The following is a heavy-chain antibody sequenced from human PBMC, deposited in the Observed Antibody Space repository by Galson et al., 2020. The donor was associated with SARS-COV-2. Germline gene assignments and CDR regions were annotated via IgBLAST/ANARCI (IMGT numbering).Heavy chain of an antibody. D-gene: IGHD6-13*01. CDR2: INDSGRT. CDR1: GGTFSGYY. V-gene: IGHV4-34*01. J-gene: IGHJ4*02. CDR3: ARGRYPRADGILLWMYRIASSGVFDS. Sequence: PSETLSLTCAVYGGTFSGYYWSWIRQSPGKGLDWLGEINDSGRTNYNPSLESRVGISVDTSKKQFSLKLSSVTAADTAVYYCARGRYPRADGILLWMYRIASSGVFDSWSQGTRVTVSS.